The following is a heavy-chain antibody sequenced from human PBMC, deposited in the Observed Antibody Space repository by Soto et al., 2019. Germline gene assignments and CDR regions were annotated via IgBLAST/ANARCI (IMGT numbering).Heavy chain of an antibody. V-gene: IGHV3-74*01. D-gene: IGHD3-10*01. CDR1: GFIFSMYW. CDR2: ITDDGSTT. Sequence: LRLSCETSGFIFSMYWMHWVRQVPGKGPQWVARITDDGSTTYYAASVEGRFTISRDNAKNALYLQMTSLRADDTAVYYCTRGPRPTSIGTGGFWGQGTLVTVS. J-gene: IGHJ4*02. CDR3: TRGPRPTSIGTGGF.